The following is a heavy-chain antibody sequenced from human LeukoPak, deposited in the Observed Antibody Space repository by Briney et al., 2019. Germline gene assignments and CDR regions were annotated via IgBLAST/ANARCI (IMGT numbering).Heavy chain of an antibody. CDR1: GGSISSRTYY. Sequence: PSETLSLTCTVSGGSISSRTYYWGWVRQPPGKGLELIGTIYYTGRTYYSPSLKCRVTISVDTSKNQFSLNLNSVTAADTAVYYCVRLWGSGWRLDYWGQGTLVTVSS. D-gene: IGHD6-19*01. V-gene: IGHV4-39*01. CDR2: IYYTGRT. J-gene: IGHJ4*02. CDR3: VRLWGSGWRLDY.